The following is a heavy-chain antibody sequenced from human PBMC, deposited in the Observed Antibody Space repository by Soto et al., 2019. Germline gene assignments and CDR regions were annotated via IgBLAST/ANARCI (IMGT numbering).Heavy chain of an antibody. Sequence: GASVKVSCKASGGTFSSYAISWVRQAPGQGLEWMGGIIPIFGTANYAQKFQGRVTITADESTSTAYMELSSLRSEDTAVYYCARGSPLPDSSSRTFRGYYYGMDVWGQGTTVTVSS. J-gene: IGHJ6*02. D-gene: IGHD6-13*01. CDR2: IIPIFGTA. CDR1: GGTFSSYA. V-gene: IGHV1-69*13. CDR3: ARGSPLPDSSSRTFRGYYYGMDV.